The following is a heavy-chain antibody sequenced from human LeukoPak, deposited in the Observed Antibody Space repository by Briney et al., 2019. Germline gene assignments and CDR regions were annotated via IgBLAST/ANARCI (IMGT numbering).Heavy chain of an antibody. CDR3: AKDSGSYLGIVDY. CDR2: ISGSGDST. V-gene: IGHV3-23*01. D-gene: IGHD1-26*01. J-gene: IGHJ4*02. Sequence: GGSLRLSCAASGFTFSSYAMSWVRQAPGKGLEWVSAISGSGDSTYYADSVKGRFTISRDSSKNTLYLQMNSLRAEDTAVYYCAKDSGSYLGIVDYWGQGTLVTVSS. CDR1: GFTFSSYA.